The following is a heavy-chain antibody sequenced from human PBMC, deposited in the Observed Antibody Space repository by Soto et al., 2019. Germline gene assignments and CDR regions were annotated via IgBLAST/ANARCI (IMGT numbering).Heavy chain of an antibody. CDR2: IYYSGST. CDR3: ARHNGPLYVGYYYDMDV. CDR1: GGSISSGDYY. D-gene: IGHD3-16*01. J-gene: IGHJ6*02. V-gene: IGHV4-30-4*01. Sequence: SETLSLTCTVSGGSISSGDYYRSWIRKPPGKGLEWIGYIYYSGSTYYSPSLKSRVTISVDTSKNQFSLKLSSVTAADTAVYYCARHNGPLYVGYYYDMDVWGQGTTVTVSS.